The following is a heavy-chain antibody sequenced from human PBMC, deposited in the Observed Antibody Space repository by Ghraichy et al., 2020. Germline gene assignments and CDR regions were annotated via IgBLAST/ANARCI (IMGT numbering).Heavy chain of an antibody. D-gene: IGHD2-15*01. CDR2: ISSSSSYI. J-gene: IGHJ4*02. CDR1: GFTFSSYS. CDR3: ARDRVGVVAASLNY. Sequence: GGSLRLSCAASGFTFSSYSMNWVRQAPGKGLEWVSSISSSSSYIYYADSVKGRFTISRDNAKNSLYLQMNSLRAEDTAVYYCARDRVGVVAASLNYWGQGTLVTVSS. V-gene: IGHV3-21*01.